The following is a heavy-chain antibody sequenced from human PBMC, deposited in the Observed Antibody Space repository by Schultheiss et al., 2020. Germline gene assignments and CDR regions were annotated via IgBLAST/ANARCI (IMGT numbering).Heavy chain of an antibody. CDR2: IYHSGST. Sequence: SETLSLTCTVSGGSISSGSYYWSWIRQPPGKGLEWIGYIYHSGSTYYNPSLKSRVTISVDRSKNQFSLKLSSVTAADTAVYYCARNHYYGSGSYYSARPNSYYFDYWGQGTLVTVSS. D-gene: IGHD3-10*01. CDR3: ARNHYYGSGSYYSARPNSYYFDY. J-gene: IGHJ4*02. CDR1: GGSISSGSYY. V-gene: IGHV4-30-2*01.